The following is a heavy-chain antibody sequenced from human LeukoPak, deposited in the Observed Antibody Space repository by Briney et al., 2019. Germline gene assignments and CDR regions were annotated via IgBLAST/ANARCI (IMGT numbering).Heavy chain of an antibody. CDR2: IYPGDSDT. D-gene: IGHD4-23*01. J-gene: IGHJ4*02. CDR3: VRPLNGGNVH. V-gene: IGHV5-51*01. Sequence: GESLQISCQGSGYSFSTYWIGWVRQMPGKGLEWMGIIYPGDSDTRYSPSFQGQVTISADKSISTAYLQWSSLKASDTAMYYCVRPLNGGNVHWGQGTLVTVSS. CDR1: GYSFSTYW.